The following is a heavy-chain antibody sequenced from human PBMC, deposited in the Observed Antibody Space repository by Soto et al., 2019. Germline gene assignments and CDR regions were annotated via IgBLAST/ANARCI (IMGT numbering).Heavy chain of an antibody. D-gene: IGHD3-22*01. CDR3: AGTRLLYYYDSSEVNAFDI. Sequence: GGSLRLSCAASGFTFSSYGMHWVRQAPGKGLEWVAVIWYDGSNKYYADSVKGGFTISRDNSKNTLYLQMNSLSAEDTAVYYCAGTRLLYYYDSSEVNAFDIWGQGTMVTVSS. V-gene: IGHV3-33*01. CDR2: IWYDGSNK. CDR1: GFTFSSYG. J-gene: IGHJ3*02.